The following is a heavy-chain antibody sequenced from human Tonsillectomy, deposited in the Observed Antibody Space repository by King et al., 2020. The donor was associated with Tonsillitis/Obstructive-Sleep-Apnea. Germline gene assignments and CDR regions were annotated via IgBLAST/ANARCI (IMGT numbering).Heavy chain of an antibody. Sequence: VQLVESGGGLVQPGRSLRLSCAASGFTFDEYAMHWVRHGPGKGLEWVSGISWNSGSIGYADSVKGRFTISRDNAKNSLYLEMNSLRAEDTALYYCAKDRTTAGSHVIFDCWGQGILLTVSS. CDR3: AKDRTTAGSHVIFDC. CDR1: GFTFDEYA. J-gene: IGHJ4*02. D-gene: IGHD6-13*01. V-gene: IGHV3-9*01. CDR2: ISWNSGSI.